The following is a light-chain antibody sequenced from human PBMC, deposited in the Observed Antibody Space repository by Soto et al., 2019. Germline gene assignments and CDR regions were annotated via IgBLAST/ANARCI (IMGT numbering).Light chain of an antibody. CDR3: QQYSNWPPIT. J-gene: IGKJ5*01. CDR2: DTS. V-gene: IGKV3-15*01. Sequence: EIGLTQSPATLSLSPWERATLSCMGSQSVSSCLAWHQQKPGQAPRLLIYDTSTRATGIPARFSGSGSGTEFTLTISSLQSEDFAVYYCQQYSNWPPITFGQGTRLEI. CDR1: QSVSSC.